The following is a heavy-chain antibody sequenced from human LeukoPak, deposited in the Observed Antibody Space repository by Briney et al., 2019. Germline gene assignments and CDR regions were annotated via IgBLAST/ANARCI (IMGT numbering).Heavy chain of an antibody. Sequence: ASVRASCKASGYTFTTYYIHWVRQAPGQGLEWMGRINPNSGGTIYAQKFQGRVTMTTDRSITTAYMGLSSLRSDDTAFYYCARMHYYYDRSYYTLDYWGQGTLVTVSS. CDR3: ARMHYYYDRSYYTLDY. J-gene: IGHJ4*02. V-gene: IGHV1-2*06. CDR1: GYTFTTYY. D-gene: IGHD3-22*01. CDR2: INPNSGGT.